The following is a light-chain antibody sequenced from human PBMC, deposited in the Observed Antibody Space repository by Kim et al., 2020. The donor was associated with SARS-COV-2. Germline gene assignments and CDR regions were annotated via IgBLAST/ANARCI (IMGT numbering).Light chain of an antibody. CDR3: MQYTRWPHT. V-gene: IGKV2-30*02. Sequence: DDVLTQYPLSLPVTLGQSASISCRSSQSLVRTDGKTYLSWFQQRQGQSPRRLVDKVSNRDSGVPDKFSGTGSGTDFTLTISRVEAEDVGVYYCMQYTRWPHTFGQGPKLEI. CDR2: KVS. CDR1: QSLVRTDGKTY. J-gene: IGKJ2*01.